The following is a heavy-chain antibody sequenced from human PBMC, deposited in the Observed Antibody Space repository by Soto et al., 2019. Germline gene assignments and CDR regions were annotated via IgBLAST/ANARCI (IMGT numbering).Heavy chain of an antibody. D-gene: IGHD3-10*01. CDR2: IYYSGST. V-gene: IGHV4-59*08. CDR3: ARHPSYYYGSGSYSNWFDP. CDR1: GGSISSYY. Sequence: QVQLQESGPGLVKPSETLSLTCTVSGGSISSYYWSWIRQPPGKGLEWIGYIYYSGSTNYNPSLKSRVTISVDTSKNQCSLKLSSVTAADTAVYYCARHPSYYYGSGSYSNWFDPWGQGTLVTVSS. J-gene: IGHJ5*02.